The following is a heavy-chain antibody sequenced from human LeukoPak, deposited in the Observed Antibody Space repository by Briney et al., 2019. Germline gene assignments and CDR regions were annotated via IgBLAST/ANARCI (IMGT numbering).Heavy chain of an antibody. CDR1: ECTFSSYA. CDR2: ITGSGGTT. D-gene: IGHD2-8*01. V-gene: IGHV3-23*01. J-gene: IGHJ4*02. Sequence: PGGSLRLSCAASECTFSSYAMTWVRQAPGKGLEWVSGITGSGGTTYYADSVKGRFTISRDNSKNTLYLQMNSLRAEDTAVYYCAKAVGVSPYFDYWGQGTLVTVSS. CDR3: AKAVGVSPYFDY.